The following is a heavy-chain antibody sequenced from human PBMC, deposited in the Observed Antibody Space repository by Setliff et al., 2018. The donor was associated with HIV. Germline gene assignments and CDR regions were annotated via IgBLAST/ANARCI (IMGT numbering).Heavy chain of an antibody. CDR1: GYTFTSYD. V-gene: IGHV1-8*01. CDR2: MNPNSGNT. D-gene: IGHD6-13*01. CDR3: ASSWSRVPYYGMDV. J-gene: IGHJ6*02. Sequence: ASMKVSCKASGYTFTSYDINWVRQATGQGLEWMGWMNPNSGNTGYAQKFQGRVTMTRTTSISTAYMELSSLRSDDTAVYYCASSWSRVPYYGMDVWGQGTTVTVSS.